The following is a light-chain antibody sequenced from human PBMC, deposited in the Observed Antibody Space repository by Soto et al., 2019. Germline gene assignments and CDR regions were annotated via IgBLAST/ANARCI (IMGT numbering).Light chain of an antibody. CDR3: QSYDNALSGPA. V-gene: IGLV1-40*01. J-gene: IGLJ3*02. Sequence: QSVLTQPPSVSGAPGQRITISCTGTISNIGMGYDVHWYQLIPGTAPKLLVYGSNIRPSGVSHRFSGSKSGASASLAITGLQTEDEAHYFCQSYDNALSGPAFGGGTKLTVL. CDR1: ISNIGMGYD. CDR2: GSN.